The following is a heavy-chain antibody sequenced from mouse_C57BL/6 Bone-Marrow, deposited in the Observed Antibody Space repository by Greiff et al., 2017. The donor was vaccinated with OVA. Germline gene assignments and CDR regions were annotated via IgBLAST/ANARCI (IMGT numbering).Heavy chain of an antibody. CDR1: GFSFNTYA. V-gene: IGHV10-1*01. Sequence: DVQLVESGGGLVQPKGSLKLSCAASGFSFNTYAMNWVRQAPGKGLEWVARIRSKSNNYATYYADSVKDRFTISRDDSESMLYLQMNNLKTEDTAMYYCVRGYDAYAMDYWGQGTSVTVSS. D-gene: IGHD2-12*01. CDR3: VRGYDAYAMDY. CDR2: IRSKSNNYAT. J-gene: IGHJ4*01.